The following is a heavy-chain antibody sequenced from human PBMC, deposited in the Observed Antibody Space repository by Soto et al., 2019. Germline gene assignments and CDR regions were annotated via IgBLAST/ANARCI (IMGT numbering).Heavy chain of an antibody. V-gene: IGHV1-69*13. D-gene: IGHD2-15*01. CDR1: GGTVSSYA. CDR2: IIPVFGTV. J-gene: IGHJ6*02. Sequence: ASVKVSCKASGGTVSSYAISWVRQAPGQGLEWMGGIIPVFGTVNYAQKLQGRVTITADESTSTAYMELSSLRSEDTAVYYCARGYCSGGSCFKYNYHGMDVWGQGTTVTVSS. CDR3: ARGYCSGGSCFKYNYHGMDV.